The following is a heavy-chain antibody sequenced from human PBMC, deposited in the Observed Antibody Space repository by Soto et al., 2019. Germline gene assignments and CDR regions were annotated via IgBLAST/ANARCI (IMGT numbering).Heavy chain of an antibody. D-gene: IGHD1-26*01. CDR1: GFTFSNYG. J-gene: IGHJ6*02. V-gene: IGHV3-33*01. CDR3: ASDLVGASDSYGLDV. Sequence: GGSLRLSCAASGFTFSNYGMHWVRQAPGKGLEWVAIIWHDGNNKYYADSVRGRFIISRDNSKNRLYLQMNSLRAEDTAGYYCASDLVGASDSYGLDVWGXGTPXTVSS. CDR2: IWHDGNNK.